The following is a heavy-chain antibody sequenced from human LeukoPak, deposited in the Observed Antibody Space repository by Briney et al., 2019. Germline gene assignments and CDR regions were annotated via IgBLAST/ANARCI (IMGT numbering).Heavy chain of an antibody. D-gene: IGHD1-26*01. Sequence: GGSLRLSCAASGFTFSSYSMNWVRQAPGKGLEWVSYISSSSSTIYYADSVKGRFTISRDNAKNSLYLQMNSLRAEDTAVYYCARHRILGSTSFHRGLDPWGQGTLVTVSS. V-gene: IGHV3-48*01. J-gene: IGHJ5*02. CDR1: GFTFSSYS. CDR3: ARHRILGSTSFHRGLDP. CDR2: ISSSSSTI.